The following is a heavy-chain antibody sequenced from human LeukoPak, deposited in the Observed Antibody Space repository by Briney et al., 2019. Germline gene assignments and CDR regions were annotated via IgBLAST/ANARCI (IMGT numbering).Heavy chain of an antibody. D-gene: IGHD5-18*01. CDR3: AKSESVWIQPWLLFDY. CDR1: GFTFSDYY. J-gene: IGHJ4*02. V-gene: IGHV3-11*01. CDR2: ISSSGSTT. Sequence: GGSLRLSCAASGFTFSDYYMSWIRQAPGKGLEWVSYISSSGSTTYYADSVKGRFTISRDNSKNTLYLQMNSLRAEDTAVYYCAKSESVWIQPWLLFDYWGQGTLVTVSS.